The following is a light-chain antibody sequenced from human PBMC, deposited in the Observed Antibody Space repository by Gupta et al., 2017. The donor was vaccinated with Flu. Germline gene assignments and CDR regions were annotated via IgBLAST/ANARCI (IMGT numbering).Light chain of an antibody. CDR3: SSYAGNFKLL. Sequence: QSALTQPPSASGSPGQSVTISCSGTSSDVGAYKYVSWYQQYPGKAPKRILSEVSKRPSGVPDRFSGSKSGNTASLTVSGLQPEDEADYYCSSYAGNFKLLFGGGTKVTVL. V-gene: IGLV2-8*01. CDR2: EVS. J-gene: IGLJ3*02. CDR1: SSDVGAYKY.